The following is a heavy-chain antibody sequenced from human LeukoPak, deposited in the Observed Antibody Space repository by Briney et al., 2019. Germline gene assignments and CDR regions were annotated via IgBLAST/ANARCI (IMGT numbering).Heavy chain of an antibody. D-gene: IGHD1-1*01. CDR1: GFTFSSYS. CDR2: ISSSSSYI. V-gene: IGHV3-21*01. Sequence: GGSLRLSCAASGFTFSSYSMNWVRQAPGKGLEWVSSISSSSSYIYYADSVKGRFTISRDNAKDSVYLHMNSLRAEDTAVYFCARDKVGTGYYFDYWGQGTLVTVSS. CDR3: ARDKVGTGYYFDY. J-gene: IGHJ4*02.